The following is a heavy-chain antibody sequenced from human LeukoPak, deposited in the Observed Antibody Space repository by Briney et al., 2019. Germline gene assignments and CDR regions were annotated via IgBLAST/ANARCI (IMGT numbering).Heavy chain of an antibody. CDR2: IYYTRTT. J-gene: IGHJ5*02. V-gene: IGHV4-39*07. D-gene: IGHD3-22*01. CDR3: ARATADSSGSYLALYNWFDP. CDR1: GGSVSSNRYY. Sequence: SETLSLTCTVSGGSVSSNRYYWGWIRQSPGKGLEWIGTIYYTRTTYYNPPLNSRVTISLDTSQNQFSLKLNSVTAADTAMYYCARATADSSGSYLALYNWFDPWGQGTLVTVSS.